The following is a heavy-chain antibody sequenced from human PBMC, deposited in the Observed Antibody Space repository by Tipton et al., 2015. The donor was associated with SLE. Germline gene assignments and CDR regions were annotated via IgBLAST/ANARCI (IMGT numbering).Heavy chain of an antibody. CDR1: GYSFTSYW. Sequence: QSGPEVKKPGESLKISCRGSGYSFTSYWIGWVRQMPGKGPEWMGIIDPGDSDTRYSPSFQGQVTISADKSISTAYLQWSILKASDPAMYYCARDAYSSGFDYWGQGTLVTVSS. D-gene: IGHD6-19*01. J-gene: IGHJ4*02. V-gene: IGHV5-51*01. CDR2: IDPGDSDT. CDR3: ARDAYSSGFDY.